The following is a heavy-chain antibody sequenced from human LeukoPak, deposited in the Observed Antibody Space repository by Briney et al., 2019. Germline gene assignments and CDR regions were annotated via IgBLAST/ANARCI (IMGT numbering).Heavy chain of an antibody. CDR1: GGSISSSSYY. J-gene: IGHJ4*02. CDR2: IYHSGST. Sequence: SETLSLTCTVSGGSISSSSYYWGWIRQPPGKGLEWIGSIYHSGSTYYNPSLKSRVTISVDTSKNQFSLKLSSVTAADTAVYYCARDRSGYDPFDYWGQGTLVTVSS. CDR3: ARDRSGYDPFDY. D-gene: IGHD5-12*01. V-gene: IGHV4-39*07.